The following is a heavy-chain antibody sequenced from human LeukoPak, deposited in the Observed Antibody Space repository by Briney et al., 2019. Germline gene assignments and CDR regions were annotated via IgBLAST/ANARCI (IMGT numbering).Heavy chain of an antibody. D-gene: IGHD2-2*01. V-gene: IGHV4-39*07. CDR3: AREWPCTRCSQYYFDY. CDR1: GGSISSSTYY. CDR2: IYYRGNT. J-gene: IGHJ4*02. Sequence: SETLSLTCSVSGGSISSSTYYWGWIRQPPGKGLEWIGNIYYRGNTYYSPSLKSRVTISVDTSKNQFSLKLSSVTAADTAVYYCAREWPCTRCSQYYFDYWGQGTLVTVSS.